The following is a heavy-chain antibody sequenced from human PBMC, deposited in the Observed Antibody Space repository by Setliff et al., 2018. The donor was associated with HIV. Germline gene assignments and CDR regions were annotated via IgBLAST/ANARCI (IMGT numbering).Heavy chain of an antibody. Sequence: ASVKVSCKASGYTFTNYGISWVRQAPGQGLEWMGWISAYNGNTNYAQKLQGRVTMTTDTSTSTVYMELRSLRSDDTAFYYCARGQLGISPWYFDLWGPGTLVTVSS. J-gene: IGHJ2*01. CDR1: GYTFTNYG. D-gene: IGHD2-2*01. CDR2: ISAYNGNT. V-gene: IGHV1-18*01. CDR3: ARGQLGISPWYFDL.